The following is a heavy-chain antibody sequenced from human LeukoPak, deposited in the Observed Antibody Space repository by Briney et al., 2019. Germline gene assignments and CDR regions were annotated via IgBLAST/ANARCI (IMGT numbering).Heavy chain of an antibody. J-gene: IGHJ3*02. CDR3: TTEVLEGGTDGTFDN. V-gene: IGHV3-15*01. CDR2: IKTKTDGGTT. CDR1: GCTFSNAR. D-gene: IGHD2-15*01. Sequence: GGSLTLSCAASGCTFSNARMSWVRQAPGKGLEWVGRIKTKTDGGTTDYAAPVKGRFTISRDDSKNTLYLLMNSLKAEDTAVYYCTTEVLEGGTDGTFDNWGQGTMVTVSS.